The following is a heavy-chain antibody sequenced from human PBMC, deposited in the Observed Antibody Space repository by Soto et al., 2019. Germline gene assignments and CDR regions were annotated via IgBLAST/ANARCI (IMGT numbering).Heavy chain of an antibody. Sequence: SQTLSLTCAISGDSVSSNSAAWNWIRQSPSRGLEWLGRTYYRSKWYNDYAVSVQSRITINPDTSKNQFSLQLNSVTPEDTAVYYCSREAYSGSYRDEYFQHWGQGTMVTVSS. V-gene: IGHV6-1*01. CDR2: TYYRSKWYN. CDR3: SREAYSGSYRDEYFQH. D-gene: IGHD1-26*01. J-gene: IGHJ1*01. CDR1: GDSVSSNSAA.